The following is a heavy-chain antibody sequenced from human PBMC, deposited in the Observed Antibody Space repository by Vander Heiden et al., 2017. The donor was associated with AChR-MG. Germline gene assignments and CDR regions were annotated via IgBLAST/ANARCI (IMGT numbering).Heavy chain of an antibody. Sequence: QVQLQESGPGLVKPSETLSLTCAVSGYSIHRGFYWGWFRQPPGKGLVWLGITLHNEKTYYSPSLKSRVTLSLDTSKNHFALKLTSVSASDTAVYFCARASLDSCTGGSCYSDAFDLWGQGTMVTVSS. V-gene: IGHV4-38-2*01. CDR1: GYSIHRGFY. J-gene: IGHJ3*01. CDR2: TLHNEKT. D-gene: IGHD2-8*02. CDR3: ARASLDSCTGGSCYSDAFDL.